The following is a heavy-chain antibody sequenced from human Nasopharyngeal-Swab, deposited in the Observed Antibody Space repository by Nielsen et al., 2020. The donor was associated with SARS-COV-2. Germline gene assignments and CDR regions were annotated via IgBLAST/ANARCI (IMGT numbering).Heavy chain of an antibody. CDR1: GGSTSSYY. CDR3: ARDKGGMATLDYYYYYYMDV. Sequence: SETLSLTCTVSGGSTSSYYWSWIRQPPGKGLEWIGYIYYSGSTNYNPSLKSRVTISVDTSKNQFSLKLSSVTAADTAVYYCARDKGGMATLDYYYYYYMDVWGKGTTVTVSS. D-gene: IGHD5-24*01. CDR2: IYYSGST. J-gene: IGHJ6*03. V-gene: IGHV4-59*01.